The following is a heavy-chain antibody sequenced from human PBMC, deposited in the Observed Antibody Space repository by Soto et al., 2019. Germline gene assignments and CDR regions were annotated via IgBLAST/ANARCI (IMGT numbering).Heavy chain of an antibody. V-gene: IGHV4-34*01. CDR2: INHSGST. Sequence: PSETLSLTCAVYGGSFSCYYWSWIRQPPGKGLEWIGEINHSGSTNYNPSLKSRVTISVDTSKNQFSLKLSSVTAADTAVYYCARGRSITMITNWGQGTLVTVSS. CDR1: GGSFSCYY. D-gene: IGHD3-22*01. J-gene: IGHJ4*02. CDR3: ARGRSITMITN.